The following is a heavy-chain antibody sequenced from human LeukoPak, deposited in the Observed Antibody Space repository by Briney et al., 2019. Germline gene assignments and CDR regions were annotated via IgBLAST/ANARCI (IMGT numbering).Heavy chain of an antibody. CDR3: AKAGIAVPATPEY. V-gene: IGHV3-23*01. J-gene: IGHJ4*02. D-gene: IGHD6-19*01. CDR2: ISSSGGTT. CDR1: GFTFSSYA. Sequence: GGSLRLSCAASGFTFSSYAMNWVRQAPGKGLEWVSVISSSGGTTYYSDSVKGRFIISRDNSKNTLYLRMNSLRAEDTAVYYCAKAGIAVPATPEYCGQGTQVTVSS.